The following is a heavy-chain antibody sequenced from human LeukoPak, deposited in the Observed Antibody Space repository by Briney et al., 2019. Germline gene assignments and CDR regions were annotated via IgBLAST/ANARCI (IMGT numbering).Heavy chain of an antibody. Sequence: AASVKVSCKASGGTFSSYAISWVRQAPGQGLEWMGGIIPIFGTANYAQKFQGRVTITADESTSTAYMELSSLRSEDTAVYYCARGTTVTTFKRSYYYYGMDVWGQGTTVTVSS. CDR1: GGTFSSYA. J-gene: IGHJ6*02. CDR3: ARGTTVTTFKRSYYYYGMDV. CDR2: IIPIFGTA. V-gene: IGHV1-69*13. D-gene: IGHD4-17*01.